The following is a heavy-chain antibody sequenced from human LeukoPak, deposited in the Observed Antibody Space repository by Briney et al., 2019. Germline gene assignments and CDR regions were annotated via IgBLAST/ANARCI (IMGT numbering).Heavy chain of an antibody. J-gene: IGHJ4*02. CDR2: ISGSGGST. CDR3: AKDPNGYDAWLYYYDSSGYYED. D-gene: IGHD3-22*01. Sequence: PGGSLRLSCAASGFTFSSYAMSWVRQAPGKGLEWVSAISGSGGSTYYADSVKGRFTISRDNSKNTLYLQMNSLRAEDTAVYYCAKDPNGYDAWLYYYDSSGYYEDWGQGTLVTVSS. CDR1: GFTFSSYA. V-gene: IGHV3-23*01.